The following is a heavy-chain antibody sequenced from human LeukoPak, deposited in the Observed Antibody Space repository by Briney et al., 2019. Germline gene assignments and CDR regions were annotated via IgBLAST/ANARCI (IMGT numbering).Heavy chain of an antibody. D-gene: IGHD3-16*01. J-gene: IGHJ4*02. CDR1: GYSISSDYY. V-gene: IGHV4-38-2*02. Sequence: PSETLSLTCTVSGYSISSDYYWGWIRQPPGKGLEWIGEINHSGSTNYNPSLKSRVTISVDTSKNQFSLKLSSVTAADTAVYYCARGQGGFDYWGQGTLVTVSS. CDR3: ARGQGGFDY. CDR2: INHSGST.